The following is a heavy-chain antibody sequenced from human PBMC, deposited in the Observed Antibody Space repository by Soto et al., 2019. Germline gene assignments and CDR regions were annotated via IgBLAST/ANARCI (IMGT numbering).Heavy chain of an antibody. CDR2: ISSSSSTI. D-gene: IGHD1-26*01. CDR3: ARFAVGATFDY. CDR1: GFTFSSYS. Sequence: EVQLVESGGGLVQPGGSLRLSCAASGFTFSSYSMNWVRQAPGKGLEWVSYISSSSSTIYYADSVKGRFTISRDNAKNSLYLQLNSLRAEDTAVYYCARFAVGATFDYWGHGALVTVSS. J-gene: IGHJ4*01. V-gene: IGHV3-48*01.